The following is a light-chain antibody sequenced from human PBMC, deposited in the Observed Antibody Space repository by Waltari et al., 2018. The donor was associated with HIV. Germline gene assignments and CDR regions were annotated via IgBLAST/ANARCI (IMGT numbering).Light chain of an antibody. Sequence: EIVMTQSPATLSVSPGERATLSCRASQSFSNNLAWYQQKPGQAPRLLIYGASTRATGIPVRFSGSGSGTEFTLTISSLQSEDFAVYYCQQNNNWPPWTFGQGTKVEIK. CDR2: GAS. CDR3: QQNNNWPPWT. V-gene: IGKV3-15*01. J-gene: IGKJ1*01. CDR1: QSFSNN.